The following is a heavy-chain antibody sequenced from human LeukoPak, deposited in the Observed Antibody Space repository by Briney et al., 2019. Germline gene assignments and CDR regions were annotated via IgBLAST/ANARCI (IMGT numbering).Heavy chain of an antibody. CDR2: MSGSGAST. V-gene: IGHV3-23*01. CDR3: AKDYAYYYGSGIGGFDY. D-gene: IGHD3-10*01. Sequence: PGGSLRLSCAASGFTFSSYAMSWVRQAPGKGLEWVSAMSGSGASTFYEDSVKGRFTISRDKSNNTLYLQTNSLRAEDTTVYYCAKDYAYYYGSGIGGFDYWGQGTLVTVSS. CDR1: GFTFSSYA. J-gene: IGHJ4*02.